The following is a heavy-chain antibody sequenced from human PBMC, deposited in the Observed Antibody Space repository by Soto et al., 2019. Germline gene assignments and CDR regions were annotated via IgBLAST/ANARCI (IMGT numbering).Heavy chain of an antibody. Sequence: PSETQSLPTTVAWGSSVTSSYCPGWIHQPPRKGLEWIGSIYYSGSTYYNPSLKSRVTISVDTSEKQFSLKLTSVTAADTAVYYCARDSGYCSGPSCYDAFDIWGQGTMVTVSS. V-gene: IGHV4-39*07. CDR3: ARDSGYCSGPSCYDAFDI. J-gene: IGHJ3*02. D-gene: IGHD2-2*01. CDR1: WGSSVTSSYC. CDR2: IYYSGST.